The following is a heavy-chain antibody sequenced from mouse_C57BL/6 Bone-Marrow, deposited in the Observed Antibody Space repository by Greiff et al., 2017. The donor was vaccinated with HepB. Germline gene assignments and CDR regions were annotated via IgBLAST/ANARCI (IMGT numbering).Heavy chain of an antibody. Sequence: VQLQQPGTELVKPGASVKLSCKASGYTFTSYWMHWVKQRPGQGLEWIGNINSSNGGTNYNEKFKSKATLTVDKSSSTPYMQLSSLTSEDSAVYYCARTYYSNYWFAYWGQGTLVTVSA. J-gene: IGHJ3*01. V-gene: IGHV1-53*01. D-gene: IGHD2-5*01. CDR1: GYTFTSYW. CDR2: INSSNGGT. CDR3: ARTYYSNYWFAY.